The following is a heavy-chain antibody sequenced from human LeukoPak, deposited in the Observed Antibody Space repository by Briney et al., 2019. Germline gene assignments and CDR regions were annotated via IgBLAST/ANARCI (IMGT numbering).Heavy chain of an antibody. Sequence: ASVKVSCKVSGYTLTELSMHWVRQAPGKGLEWMGGFDPEDGEAIYAQKFQGRVTMTEDTSTDTAYMELSSLRSEDTAVYYCATDPPWAPSPQQHWGQGTLVTVSS. CDR2: FDPEDGEA. CDR1: GYTLTELS. V-gene: IGHV1-24*01. J-gene: IGHJ1*01. CDR3: ATDPPWAPSPQQH. D-gene: IGHD7-27*01.